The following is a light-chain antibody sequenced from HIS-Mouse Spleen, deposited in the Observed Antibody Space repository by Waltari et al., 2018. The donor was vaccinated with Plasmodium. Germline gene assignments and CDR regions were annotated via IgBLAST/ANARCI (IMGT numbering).Light chain of an antibody. CDR2: EVS. V-gene: IGLV2-8*01. CDR3: SSYAGSNNLV. Sequence: QSALTQPPSASGSPGQSVTISCTGTSSDVGGYNYVSWYQQHPGKATKLMIYEVSKRPSGGPDRFSGSKSGNTASLTVSGLQAEDEADYYCSSYAGSNNLVFGGGTKLTVL. J-gene: IGLJ2*01. CDR1: SSDVGGYNY.